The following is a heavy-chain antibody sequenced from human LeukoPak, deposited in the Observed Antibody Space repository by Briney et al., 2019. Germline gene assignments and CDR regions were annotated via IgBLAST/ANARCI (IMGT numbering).Heavy chain of an antibody. CDR3: TADLGTTSLQDYYYYMDV. J-gene: IGHJ6*03. V-gene: IGHV3-15*01. D-gene: IGHD1-7*01. CDR1: GFTFSSAW. Sequence: GGSLRLSCAASGFTFSSAWMSWVRQAPGKGLEWVGRIKCKTDGATTDYTAPVKGRFTISRDDSKNTLYLQMNSLKTEDTAVYYCTADLGTTSLQDYYYYMDVWGDGTTVTVSS. CDR2: IKCKTDGATT.